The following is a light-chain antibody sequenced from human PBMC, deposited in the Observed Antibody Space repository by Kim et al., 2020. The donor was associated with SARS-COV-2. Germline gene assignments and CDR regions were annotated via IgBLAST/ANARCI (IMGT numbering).Light chain of an antibody. CDR3: QSYDSSLSGVV. CDR1: SSNIGAGYD. V-gene: IGLV1-40*01. J-gene: IGLJ2*01. Sequence: RVTSPCTGSSSNIGAGYDVHWYQHLPGTAPKLLIYVNTNRPSGVPDRFSGSKSGTSASLAITGLQAEDEADYYCQSYDSSLSGVVFGGGTQLTVL. CDR2: VNT.